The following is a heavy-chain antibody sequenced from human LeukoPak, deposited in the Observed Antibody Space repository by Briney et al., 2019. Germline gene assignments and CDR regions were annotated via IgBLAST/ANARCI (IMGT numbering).Heavy chain of an antibody. V-gene: IGHV4-61*02. J-gene: IGHJ4*02. CDR2: IYTSGST. CDR3: ARDSEYSGSYRSFDY. Sequence: SETLSLTCTVSGGSISSGSYYWSWIRQPAGKGLEWIGRIYTSGSTNYNPSLKSRVTKSVDTSKNQFSLKLSSVTAADTAVYYCARDSEYSGSYRSFDYWGQGTLVTVSS. CDR1: GGSISSGSYY. D-gene: IGHD1-26*01.